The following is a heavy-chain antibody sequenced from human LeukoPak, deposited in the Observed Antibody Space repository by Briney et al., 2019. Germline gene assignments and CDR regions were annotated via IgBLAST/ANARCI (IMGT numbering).Heavy chain of an antibody. J-gene: IGHJ4*02. V-gene: IGHV3-7*01. CDR2: IKQDGSEK. D-gene: IGHD6-13*01. CDR1: GFTFSGYS. CDR3: ARYEQQLVHFDS. Sequence: GGSLRLSCAASGFTFSGYSMTWVRQAPGKGLEWVANIKQDGSEKYYVDSVKGRFTISRDNAKNSLYLQMNSLRAEDTAVYYCARYEQQLVHFDSWGQGTLVTVSS.